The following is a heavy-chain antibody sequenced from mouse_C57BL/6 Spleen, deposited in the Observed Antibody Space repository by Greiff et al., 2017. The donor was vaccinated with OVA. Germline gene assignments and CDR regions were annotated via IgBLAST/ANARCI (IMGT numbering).Heavy chain of an antibody. Sequence: EVQVVESGGGLVKPGGSLKLSCAASGFTFSDYGMHWVRQAPEKGLEWVAYISSGSSTIYYADTVKGRFTISRDNAKNTLFLQMTSLRSEDTAMYYCARHYYDYDAFAYWGQGTLVTVSA. CDR3: ARHYYDYDAFAY. CDR1: GFTFSDYG. J-gene: IGHJ3*01. V-gene: IGHV5-17*01. CDR2: ISSGSSTI. D-gene: IGHD2-4*01.